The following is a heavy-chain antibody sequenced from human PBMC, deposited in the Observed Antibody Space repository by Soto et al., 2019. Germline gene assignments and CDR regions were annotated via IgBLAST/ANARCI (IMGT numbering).Heavy chain of an antibody. D-gene: IGHD6-13*01. CDR1: GFTVSGNF. J-gene: IGHJ4*02. CDR3: ASRFSSSWSALDY. V-gene: IGHV3-53*01. CDR2: IYTVYST. Sequence: SGGSLRLSCAASGFTVSGNFMSWVRQAPGKGLEWVSIIYTVYSTYYADSVKVRFTISRDISKNTLYLQMNSLRAEDSAVYYCASRFSSSWSALDYRGRGTLVTVSS.